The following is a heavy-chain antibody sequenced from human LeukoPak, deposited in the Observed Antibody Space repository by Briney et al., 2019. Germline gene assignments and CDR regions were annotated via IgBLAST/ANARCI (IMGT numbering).Heavy chain of an antibody. CDR3: ARGRRQNFDY. CDR1: GGSFSGYY. Sequence: SETLSLTWAVDGGSFSGYYWSWIRQPPGKGLEWIGEINHSGSTNYNPSLESRVTISVDTSKNQFSLKLSSVTAADTAVYYCARGRRQNFDYWGQGTLVTVSS. V-gene: IGHV4-34*01. CDR2: INHSGST. J-gene: IGHJ4*02. D-gene: IGHD1-1*01.